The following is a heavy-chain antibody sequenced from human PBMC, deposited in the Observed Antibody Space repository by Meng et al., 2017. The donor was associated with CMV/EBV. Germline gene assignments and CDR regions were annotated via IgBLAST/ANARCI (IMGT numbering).Heavy chain of an antibody. CDR2: IYSGGST. Sequence: GGSLRLSCAASGFTVSSNYMSWVRQAPGKGLEWVSVIYSGGSTYYADSVKGRFTISRDNSKNTLYLQMNSLRAEDTAVYYCARGTNSGSYSAFDIWGQGTMVT. CDR3: ARGTNSGSYSAFDI. V-gene: IGHV3-53*01. CDR1: GFTVSSNY. D-gene: IGHD1-26*01. J-gene: IGHJ3*02.